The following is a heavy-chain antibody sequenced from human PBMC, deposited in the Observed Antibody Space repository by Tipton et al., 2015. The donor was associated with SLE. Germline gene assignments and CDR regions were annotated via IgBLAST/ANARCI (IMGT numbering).Heavy chain of an antibody. V-gene: IGHV3-21*04. D-gene: IGHD2-8*02. CDR1: GFTFSSYS. J-gene: IGHJ4*02. CDR2: ISSSSSYI. Sequence: SLRLSCAASGFTFSSYSMNWVRQAPGKGLEWVSSISSSSSYIYYADSVEGRFTISRDNAKNSLYLQMNSLRAEDTAVYYCARGSDLVNFDYWGRGTLVTVSS. CDR3: ARGSDLVNFDY.